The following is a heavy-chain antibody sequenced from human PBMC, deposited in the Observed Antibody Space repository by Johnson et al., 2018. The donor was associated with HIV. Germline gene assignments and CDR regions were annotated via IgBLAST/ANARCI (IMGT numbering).Heavy chain of an antibody. CDR1: GFTFSNHY. CDR3: VRAVVVRTYETMGAFDI. V-gene: IGHV3-7*04. Sequence: VQLGECGGGLAQPGGSLRLSCAASGFTFSNHYMSWVRQAPGKGLEWVTVISFAGVKTYYADSVQGRFTISRDNAKNSLYLQMSSLRAGDTAVYYCVRAVVVRTYETMGAFDIWGQGTIVTVSS. CDR2: ISFAGVKT. D-gene: IGHD3-22*01. J-gene: IGHJ3*02.